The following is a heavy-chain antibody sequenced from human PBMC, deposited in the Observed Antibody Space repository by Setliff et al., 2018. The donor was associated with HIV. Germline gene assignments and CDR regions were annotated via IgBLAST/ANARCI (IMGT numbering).Heavy chain of an antibody. Sequence: SETLSLTCTLYGGSLTNYYWTWIRQSPEKGLEWIGEIVDSGSTNYSPSLKSRVTISLDTSKKQFSLRLNSVTAADTAVYYCARGHGVYSGSYLAVYFDYWGQGTLVTVSS. V-gene: IGHV4-34*01. D-gene: IGHD1-26*01. CDR2: IVDSGST. CDR1: GGSLTNYY. J-gene: IGHJ4*02. CDR3: ARGHGVYSGSYLAVYFDY.